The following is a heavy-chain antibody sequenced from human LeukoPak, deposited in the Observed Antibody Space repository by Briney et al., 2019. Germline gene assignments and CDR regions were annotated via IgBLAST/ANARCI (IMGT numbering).Heavy chain of an antibody. J-gene: IGHJ5*02. CDR3: ARDRYCSSSICYTDRNWFDP. V-gene: IGHV3-11*05. CDR2: ISTTSTYT. CDR1: GVTLRNYA. Sequence: GGSLRLSCAASGVTLRNYAMTWIRQAPGKGLEWVSYISTTSTYTDYADSVRGRFTISRDNAKNLLYLQMNSLRPEDTAVYYCARDRYCSSSICYTDRNWFDPWGQGTLVTVSS. D-gene: IGHD2-2*02.